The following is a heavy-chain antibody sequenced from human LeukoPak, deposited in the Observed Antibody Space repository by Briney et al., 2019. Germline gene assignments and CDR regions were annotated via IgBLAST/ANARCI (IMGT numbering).Heavy chain of an antibody. Sequence: SETLSLTCTVSGGSISSYYWSWIRQPPGKGLEGIGYIYYSGSTNYNPSLKSRVTISVDTSKNQFSLKLSSVTAADTAVYYCARVWVRYGDPYFDYWGQGTLVTVSS. CDR1: GGSISSYY. D-gene: IGHD4-17*01. CDR3: ARVWVRYGDPYFDY. J-gene: IGHJ4*02. CDR2: IYYSGST. V-gene: IGHV4-59*01.